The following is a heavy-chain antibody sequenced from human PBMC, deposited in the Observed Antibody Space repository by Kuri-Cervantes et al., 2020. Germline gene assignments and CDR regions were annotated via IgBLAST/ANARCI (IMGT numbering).Heavy chain of an antibody. J-gene: IGHJ5*02. CDR1: GYTFTSYY. D-gene: IGHD1-26*01. Sequence: ASVKVSCKASGYTFTSYYMHWVRQAPGQGLEWMGIINPSGGSTSYAQKFQGRVTMTRDTSTSTVYMELSSLRSEDTAVYYCARVLSVGELPLGGGWFDPWGQGTLVTVSS. CDR2: INPSGGST. V-gene: IGHV1-46*01. CDR3: ARVLSVGELPLGGGWFDP.